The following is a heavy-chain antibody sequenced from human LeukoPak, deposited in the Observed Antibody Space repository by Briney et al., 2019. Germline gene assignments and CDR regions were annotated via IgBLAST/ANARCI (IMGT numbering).Heavy chain of an antibody. Sequence: PGGSLRLSCAASGFTFSSYEMNWVRQAPGKGLEWVSYISSSGSTIYYADSVKGRFTISRDNAKNSLYLQMNSLRAEDTAVYYCASLYQYYYDSGGYSDYWGQGTLVTVSS. CDR3: ASLYQYYYDSGGYSDY. V-gene: IGHV3-48*03. CDR2: ISSSGSTI. D-gene: IGHD3-22*01. J-gene: IGHJ4*02. CDR1: GFTFSSYE.